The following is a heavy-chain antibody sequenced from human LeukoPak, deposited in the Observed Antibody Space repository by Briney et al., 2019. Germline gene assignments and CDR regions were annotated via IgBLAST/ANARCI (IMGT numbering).Heavy chain of an antibody. CDR1: GFAFNRFW. CDR3: ARVHGGYPFDH. CDR2: IKQDGSEK. Sequence: GGSLRLSCAASGFAFNRFWMSWVRQAPGKGLEWVANIKQDGSEKYYVDSVKGRFTISRDNAKNSLYLQMNSLRAEDTAVYYCARVHGGYPFDHWGQGTLVTVSS. V-gene: IGHV3-7*01. D-gene: IGHD2-15*01. J-gene: IGHJ4*02.